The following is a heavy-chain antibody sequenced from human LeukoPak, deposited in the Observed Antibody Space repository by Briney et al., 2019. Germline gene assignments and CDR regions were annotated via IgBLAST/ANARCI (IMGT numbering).Heavy chain of an antibody. V-gene: IGHV3-64D*06. J-gene: IGHJ4*02. CDR1: GFTFSSYA. CDR2: ISSNGGST. D-gene: IGHD5-18*01. Sequence: GGSLRLSCSASGFTFSSYAMHWVRQAPGKGLEYVSAISSNGGSTYYADSVKGSFTISRDNSKNTLYLQMSSLRAEDTAVYYCVKEGAAMVMGFDYWGQGTLVTVSS. CDR3: VKEGAAMVMGFDY.